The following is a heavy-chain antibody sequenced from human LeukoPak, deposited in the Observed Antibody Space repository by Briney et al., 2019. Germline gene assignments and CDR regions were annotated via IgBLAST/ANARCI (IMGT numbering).Heavy chain of an antibody. D-gene: IGHD2-2*01. V-gene: IGHV3-15*01. CDR2: IKSKTDGGTT. J-gene: IGHJ3*02. CDR1: GFTFSNAW. Sequence: GGSLRLSCAASGFTFSNAWMSWVRQAPGKGLEWVGRIKSKTDGGTTDYAAPVKGRFTISRDDSKNTLYLQMNSLKTEDTAVYYCTTDPLQYCSSTSCYFGDAFDIWGQGTMVTVSS. CDR3: TTDPLQYCSSTSCYFGDAFDI.